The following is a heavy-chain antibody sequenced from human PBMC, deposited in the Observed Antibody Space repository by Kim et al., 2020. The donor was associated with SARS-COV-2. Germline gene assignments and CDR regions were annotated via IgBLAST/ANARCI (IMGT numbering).Heavy chain of an antibody. D-gene: IGHD5-12*01. Sequence: GGSLRLSCAASGFTFSRYSMHCVRQAPGKGLEWVAVISYDGREKYYGDSVKGRFTISRDNSRNTLYLQMNSLRVEDTAVYYCAKGRATTNSYGMDVWGQG. J-gene: IGHJ6*02. CDR3: AKGRATTNSYGMDV. CDR1: GFTFSRYS. V-gene: IGHV3-30*18. CDR2: ISYDGREK.